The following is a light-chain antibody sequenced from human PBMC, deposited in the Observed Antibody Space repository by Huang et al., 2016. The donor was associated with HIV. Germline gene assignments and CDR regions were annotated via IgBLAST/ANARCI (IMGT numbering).Light chain of an antibody. CDR2: DAS. J-gene: IGKJ1*01. Sequence: EIVLTQSPATLSLSLGERATLSCGASQSGSSSYLAWYQQKPGLAPRPLIYDASSRATGIPDRFSGSGSGTDFTLTISRLEPEDFAVYYCQQYGSSPETFGQGTKVEIK. CDR1: QSGSSSY. V-gene: IGKV3D-20*01. CDR3: QQYGSSPET.